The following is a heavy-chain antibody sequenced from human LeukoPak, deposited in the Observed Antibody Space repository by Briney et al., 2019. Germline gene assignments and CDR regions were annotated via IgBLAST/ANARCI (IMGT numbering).Heavy chain of an antibody. CDR2: IHQHGSKE. CDR1: GFTFRAYW. J-gene: IGHJ4*02. Sequence: GGSLRLSCTTSGFTFRAYWMGWVRQAPGKGLEWVANIHQHGSKENYLDSVKGRFTISRDNSKNTLYLQMNSLRAEDTAVYYCATTDIVVVPAAIPFDYWGQGTLVTVSS. D-gene: IGHD2-2*02. CDR3: ATTDIVVVPAAIPFDY. V-gene: IGHV3-7*01.